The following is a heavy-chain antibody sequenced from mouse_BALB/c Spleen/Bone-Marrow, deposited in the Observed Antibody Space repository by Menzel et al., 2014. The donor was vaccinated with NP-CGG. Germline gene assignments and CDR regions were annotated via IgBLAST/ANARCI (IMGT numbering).Heavy chain of an antibody. V-gene: IGHV4-1*02. J-gene: IGHJ3*01. CDR3: ARLGYYGWFAY. Sequence: EVKLEESGGGLVQPGGSLKLSCAASGFDFSSYWMSWVRQAPGKGLEWIGEINPDSNTINYTPSLKDKFIISRDNAKNTLYLQMSKVRSEDTALYHCARLGYYGWFAYWGQGTLVTVSA. D-gene: IGHD2-3*01. CDR1: GFDFSSYW. CDR2: INPDSNTI.